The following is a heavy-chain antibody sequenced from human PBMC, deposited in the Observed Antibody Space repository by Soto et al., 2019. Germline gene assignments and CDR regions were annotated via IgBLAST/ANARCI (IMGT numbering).Heavy chain of an antibody. D-gene: IGHD3-22*01. CDR1: GGCISSYY. J-gene: IGHJ4*02. Sequence: SETLSLTCTVSGGCISSYYWSWIRQSPGKGLEWIGYIYYSGSTNYNPSLKSRVTISVDTSKNQFSLKLSSVTAADTAVYYCARDLYDSSGWHFDYWGQGALVTVSS. V-gene: IGHV4-59*01. CDR2: IYYSGST. CDR3: ARDLYDSSGWHFDY.